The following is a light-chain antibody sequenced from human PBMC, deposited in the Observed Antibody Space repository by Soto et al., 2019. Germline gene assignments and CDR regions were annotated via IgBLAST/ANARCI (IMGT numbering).Light chain of an antibody. CDR2: GAF. Sequence: EIVMTQSPVTLSVSPGERATLSCRASQSVRSNLAWYQQKPGQAPSLLIYGAFTRATGIPTRFSGTGSGTEFTLTISSLQSEDFALYYCQQYNDWPLTFGQGTQVE. V-gene: IGKV3-15*01. J-gene: IGKJ1*01. CDR1: QSVRSN. CDR3: QQYNDWPLT.